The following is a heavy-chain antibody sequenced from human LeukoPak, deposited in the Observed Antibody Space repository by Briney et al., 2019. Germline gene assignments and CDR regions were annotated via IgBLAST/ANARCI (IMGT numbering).Heavy chain of an antibody. Sequence: GESLKISCKGSGYSFTSYWIGWVRQMPGKGLEWMGIIYPGDSDTRYSPSFQGQVTISADKSISTAYLQWSSLKASDTAMYYCARRSGGIAAANWFDPWGQGTLVTVSS. CDR1: GYSFTSYW. D-gene: IGHD6-13*01. V-gene: IGHV5-51*01. CDR2: IYPGDSDT. CDR3: ARRSGGIAAANWFDP. J-gene: IGHJ5*02.